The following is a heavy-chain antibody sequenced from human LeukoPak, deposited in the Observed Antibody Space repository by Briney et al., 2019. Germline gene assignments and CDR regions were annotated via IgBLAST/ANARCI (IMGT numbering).Heavy chain of an antibody. CDR2: ISSSSSYT. J-gene: IGHJ4*02. CDR1: GFTFSDYY. CDR3: ARRNYDILTGYYILFDY. Sequence: PGGSLILSCAASGFTFSDYYMSWIRQAPGKGLEWVSYISSSSSYTNYADSVKGRFTISRDNAKNSLYLQMNSLRAEDTAVYYCARRNYDILTGYYILFDYWGQGTLVTVSS. V-gene: IGHV3-11*03. D-gene: IGHD3-9*01.